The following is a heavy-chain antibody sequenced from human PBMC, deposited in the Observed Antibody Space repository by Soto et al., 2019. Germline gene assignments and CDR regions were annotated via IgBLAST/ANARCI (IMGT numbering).Heavy chain of an antibody. CDR3: ARDLYSSSARYFDY. V-gene: IGHV3-21*01. D-gene: IGHD6-6*01. J-gene: IGHJ4*02. CDR2: ISSGSSYI. Sequence: EVQLVESGGGLVKPGGSLRLPCAASGLTFSSYSMNWVRQAQGKGLEWASSISSGSSYIYYADSGKGRFTISRDNAKNSLYLQMNSLRAEDTAVYYCARDLYSSSARYFDYWGQGTLVTVSS. CDR1: GLTFSSYS.